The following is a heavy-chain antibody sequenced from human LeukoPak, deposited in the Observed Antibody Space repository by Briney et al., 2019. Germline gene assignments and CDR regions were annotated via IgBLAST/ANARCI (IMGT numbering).Heavy chain of an antibody. D-gene: IGHD3-10*01. V-gene: IGHV4-59*01. CDR3: ARDSRDYGSGSYWDV. J-gene: IGHJ6*02. CDR2: ITGSIHYSGST. Sequence: PSETLSLTCTVSGGSISNYYWNWIRQPPGKGLQSIGYITGSIHYSGSTSHNPSLKSPATISADTSKNQFSLKLSSATAADTAVYYCARDSRDYGSGSYWDVWGQGTTVTVSS. CDR1: GGSISNYY.